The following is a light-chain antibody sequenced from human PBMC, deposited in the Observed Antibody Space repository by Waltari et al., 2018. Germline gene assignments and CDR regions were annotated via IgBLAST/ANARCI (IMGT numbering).Light chain of an antibody. V-gene: IGLV1-44*01. CDR2: RND. CDR1: SSNVGTNV. CDR3: AAWDDSLNGGWV. J-gene: IGLJ3*02. Sequence: QSVLSQPPSASGTPGQRVTISCSGRSSNVGTNVVNWYQQVPGKAPKLLIYRNDLRPSGAPDRFSGSKPGSSASLAVSGLQSEDEADYYCAAWDDSLNGGWVFGGGTKVTVL.